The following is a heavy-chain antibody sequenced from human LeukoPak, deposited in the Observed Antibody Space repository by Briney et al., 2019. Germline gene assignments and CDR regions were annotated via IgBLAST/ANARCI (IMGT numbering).Heavy chain of an antibody. Sequence: GASVKVSCKASGFTFSTNAISWVRQAPGQGLEWMGCISTDNGNTNYAQKFQGRVTMTTDTSTSTAYMEVRSLRSDDTAVYYCARCNEQLGSGGSCALFDYWGQGTLVTVSS. J-gene: IGHJ4*02. CDR1: GFTFSTNA. CDR3: ARCNEQLGSGGSCALFDY. V-gene: IGHV1-18*01. CDR2: ISTDNGNT. D-gene: IGHD2-15*01.